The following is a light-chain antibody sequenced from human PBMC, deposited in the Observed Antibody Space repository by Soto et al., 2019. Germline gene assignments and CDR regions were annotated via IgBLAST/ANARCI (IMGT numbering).Light chain of an antibody. J-gene: IGLJ2*01. CDR1: SGDVGSYNL. CDR3: CSYAGSVTFLV. Sequence: QSSLTQPASVSGSPGQSITISCSGTSGDVGSYNLVSWYQHHPGKAPKLMLYEVNKRPSGVSNRFSGSKSGNTASLTISGLQGEDEADYFCCSYAGSVTFLVFGGGTKLTVL. CDR2: EVN. V-gene: IGLV2-23*02.